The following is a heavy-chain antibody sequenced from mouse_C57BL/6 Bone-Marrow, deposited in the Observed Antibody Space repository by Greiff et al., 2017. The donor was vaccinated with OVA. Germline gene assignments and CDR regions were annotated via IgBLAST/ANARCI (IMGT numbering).Heavy chain of an antibody. Sequence: QVQLQQSGAELVKPGASVKISCKASGYAFSSYWMNWVKQRPGKGLEWIGQIYPGDGDTNYNGKFKGKATLTADKSSSTAYMQLSSLTSEDSAVYFCARSVLLRYRLFLFDYWGQGTPLTVSS. J-gene: IGHJ2*01. D-gene: IGHD1-1*01. V-gene: IGHV1-80*01. CDR3: ARSVLLRYRLFLFDY. CDR1: GYAFSSYW. CDR2: IYPGDGDT.